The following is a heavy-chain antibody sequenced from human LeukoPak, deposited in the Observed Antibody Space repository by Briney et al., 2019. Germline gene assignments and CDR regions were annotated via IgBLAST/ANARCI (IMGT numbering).Heavy chain of an antibody. CDR2: ISGSGGST. Sequence: GGSLRLSCAASGFPFSIHAMSWVRQAPGKGLEWVSAISGSGGSTYYADSVKGRFTISRDNSKNTLYLQMNSLRAEDTAVYYCAKENSARVVITPIDYWGQGTLVSVSS. CDR1: GFPFSIHA. CDR3: AKENSARVVITPIDY. D-gene: IGHD3-22*01. V-gene: IGHV3-23*01. J-gene: IGHJ4*02.